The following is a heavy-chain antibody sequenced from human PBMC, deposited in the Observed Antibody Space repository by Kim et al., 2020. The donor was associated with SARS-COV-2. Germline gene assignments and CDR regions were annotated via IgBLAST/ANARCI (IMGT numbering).Heavy chain of an antibody. Sequence: NPSLKSRVTISVDTSKNPFSLKLSSVTAADTAVYYCARALDLDFGDAFDIWGQGTMVTVSS. V-gene: IGHV4-31*02. J-gene: IGHJ3*02. CDR3: ARALDLDFGDAFDI. D-gene: IGHD2-2*03.